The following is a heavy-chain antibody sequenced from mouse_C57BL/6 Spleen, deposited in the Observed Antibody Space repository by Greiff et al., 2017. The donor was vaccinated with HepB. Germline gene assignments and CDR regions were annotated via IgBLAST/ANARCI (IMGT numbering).Heavy chain of an antibody. J-gene: IGHJ1*03. D-gene: IGHD5-1-1*01. CDR3: ARGGNKPSWYFDV. Sequence: EVQGVESGGGLVQPGGSLKLSCAASGFTFSDYGMAWVRQAPRKGPEWVAFISNLAYSIYYADTVTGRFTISRENAKNTLYLEMSSLRSEDTAMYYCARGGNKPSWYFDVWGTGTTVTVSS. CDR2: ISNLAYSI. CDR1: GFTFSDYG. V-gene: IGHV5-15*01.